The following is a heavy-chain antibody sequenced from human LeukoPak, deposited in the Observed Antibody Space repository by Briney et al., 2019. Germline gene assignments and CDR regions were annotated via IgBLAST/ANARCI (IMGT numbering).Heavy chain of an antibody. J-gene: IGHJ4*02. Sequence: SETLSLTCTVSGGSISSGGYYWSWIRQHPGKGLEWFGYIYYSGSTYYNPSLKSRVTISVDTSKNQFSLKLSSVTAADTAVYYCARWLGYCSSTSCSYFDYWGQGTLVTVSS. CDR3: ARWLGYCSSTSCSYFDY. CDR2: IYYSGST. CDR1: GGSISSGGYY. V-gene: IGHV4-31*03. D-gene: IGHD2-2*01.